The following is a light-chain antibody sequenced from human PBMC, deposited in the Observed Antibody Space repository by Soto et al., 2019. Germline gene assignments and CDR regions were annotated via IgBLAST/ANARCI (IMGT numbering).Light chain of an antibody. V-gene: IGLV2-14*01. CDR2: DVS. Sequence: QSALTQPASVSGSPGQSITISCTGTSSDVGGYNYVSWYQQHPGKAPKLMIYDVSNRPSGVSNRFSGSKSDNTASLAISGLHADDEADYYCSSSTSTSAVVFGGGTKLTVL. CDR3: SSSTSTSAVV. J-gene: IGLJ2*01. CDR1: SSDVGGYNY.